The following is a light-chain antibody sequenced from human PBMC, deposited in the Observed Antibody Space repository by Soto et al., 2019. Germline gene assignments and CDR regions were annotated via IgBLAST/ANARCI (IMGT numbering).Light chain of an antibody. J-gene: IGLJ1*01. CDR1: SSDVGGYNY. Sequence: QSVLTQPASVSGSPGQSITISCTGTSSDVGGYNYVSWYQQHPGKGPKLTIYEVSNRPSGVSNRFSGSKSGNTATLTISGLQAEDEADYYCSSYTSTTTRVFGTGTKVT. CDR3: SSYTSTTTRV. V-gene: IGLV2-14*03. CDR2: EVS.